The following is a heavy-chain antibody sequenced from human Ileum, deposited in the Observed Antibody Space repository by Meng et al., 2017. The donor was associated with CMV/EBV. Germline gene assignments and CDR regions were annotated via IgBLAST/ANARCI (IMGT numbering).Heavy chain of an antibody. Sequence: GGSLRLSCAASGFTFSRYGMHWVRQAAGKGLEWVALIRSDGSNQYYADSVKGRFTISRDNSKNTLYLQMNSLRPEDTAVYYCAKDPDTTSWTLDSWGQGTRVTVSS. J-gene: IGHJ4*02. D-gene: IGHD3/OR15-3a*01. CDR1: GFTFSRYG. CDR3: AKDPDTTSWTLDS. V-gene: IGHV3-30*02. CDR2: IRSDGSNQ.